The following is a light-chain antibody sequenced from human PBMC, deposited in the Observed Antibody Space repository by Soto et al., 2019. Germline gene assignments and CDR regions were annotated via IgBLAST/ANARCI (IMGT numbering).Light chain of an antibody. V-gene: IGKV3-15*01. Sequence: EIVMTQSPATLSVSPGERATLSCRASQSISSNLAWHQQKPGQAPRLLIYVASTRATGIPARFSGSESGTEFTLTISSLQSEDFAVYYCQQYNIWPVTFGQGTKLEIK. CDR2: VAS. CDR1: QSISSN. J-gene: IGKJ2*01. CDR3: QQYNIWPVT.